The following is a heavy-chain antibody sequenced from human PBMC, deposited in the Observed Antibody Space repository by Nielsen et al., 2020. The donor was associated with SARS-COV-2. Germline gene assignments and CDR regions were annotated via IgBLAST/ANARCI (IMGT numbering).Heavy chain of an antibody. D-gene: IGHD5-24*01. CDR1: GYSFSTTW. CDR3: ASAPILASGPEN. CDR2: IYPGESET. J-gene: IGHJ4*02. V-gene: IGHV5-51*01. Sequence: GESLKISCKGSGYSFSTTWIGWVRQMPGKGLEWMGIIYPGESETRHSPSLQGRVTISADKSISTAYLHWSSLEASDTAVYFCASAPILASGPENWGQGTLVTVSS.